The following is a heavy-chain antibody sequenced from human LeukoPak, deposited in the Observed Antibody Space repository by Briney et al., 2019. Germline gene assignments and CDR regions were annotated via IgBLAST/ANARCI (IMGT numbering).Heavy chain of an antibody. CDR1: GGSISSGSYY. Sequence: SETLSLTRTVSGGSISSGSYYWSWIRQPAGKGLEWIGRIYTSGSTNYNPSPKSRVTISVDTSKNQFSLKLSSVTAADTAVYYCARGVNSGYFDYCGQGTLVTVSS. CDR3: ARGVNSGYFDY. D-gene: IGHD1-26*01. CDR2: IYTSGST. J-gene: IGHJ4*02. V-gene: IGHV4-61*02.